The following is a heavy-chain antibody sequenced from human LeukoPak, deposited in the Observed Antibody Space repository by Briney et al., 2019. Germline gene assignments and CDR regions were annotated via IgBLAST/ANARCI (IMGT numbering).Heavy chain of an antibody. CDR2: ISSSSSYI. V-gene: IGHV3-21*01. CDR3: AREYSSSWYDLGY. J-gene: IGHJ4*02. D-gene: IGHD6-13*01. Sequence: GGSLRLSCAASGFTFSSYSMNWVRQAPGKGLEWVSSISSSSSYIYYADSVKGRFTISRDNAKNSLYLQMNSLRAEDTAVCYCAREYSSSWYDLGYWGQGTLVTVSS. CDR1: GFTFSSYS.